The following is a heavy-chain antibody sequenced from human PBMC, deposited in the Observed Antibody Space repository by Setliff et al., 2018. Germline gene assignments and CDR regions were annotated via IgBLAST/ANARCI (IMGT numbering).Heavy chain of an antibody. CDR2: LNPSSGNT. J-gene: IGHJ3*02. CDR3: ARAHSGSDFHDPFDI. D-gene: IGHD1-26*01. CDR1: GYSFTSND. V-gene: IGHV1-8*03. Sequence: ASVKVSCKASGYSFTSNDINWARQATGQGPEWMGWLNPSSGNTGYAPKFQGRVTITKSTSLSTAYMELSSLRSEDTAIYYCARAHSGSDFHDPFDIWGQGTMVTV.